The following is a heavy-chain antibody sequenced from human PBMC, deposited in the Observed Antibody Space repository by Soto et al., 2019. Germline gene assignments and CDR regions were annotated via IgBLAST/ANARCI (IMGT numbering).Heavy chain of an antibody. CDR2: IYPGDPDT. V-gene: IGHV5-51*01. D-gene: IGHD1-1*01. J-gene: IGHJ2*01. CDR3: ARGDTYNSYWNFNL. Sequence: GESLKISCKGSEYSFSSHWIAWVRQMPGKGLEWMGTIYPGDPDTRYSPSFEGRVSMSADGSISTAYLQWGSLQASDTAIYYCARGDTYNSYWNFNLWGRGTLVTVSS. CDR1: EYSFSSHW.